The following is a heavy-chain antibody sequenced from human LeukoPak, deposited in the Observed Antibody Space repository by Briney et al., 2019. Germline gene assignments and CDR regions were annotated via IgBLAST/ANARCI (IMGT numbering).Heavy chain of an antibody. D-gene: IGHD1-7*01. Sequence: SETLSLTCTVSGGSISNYYWSWLRQPPGKGLEWIGYIYYSGSTNYNPSLKSRVTISVDTSKNQFSLKLSSVTAADTAVYYCARLQITGTTLVVDYWGQGTLVTVSS. V-gene: IGHV4-59*08. CDR3: ARLQITGTTLVVDY. J-gene: IGHJ4*02. CDR2: IYYSGST. CDR1: GGSISNYY.